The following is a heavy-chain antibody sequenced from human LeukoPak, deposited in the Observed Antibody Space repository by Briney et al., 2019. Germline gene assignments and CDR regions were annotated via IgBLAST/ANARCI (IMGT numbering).Heavy chain of an antibody. CDR3: AREIRRTSCAYDY. Sequence: GASVKVSCKASGYTFTGYYMHWVRQAPGQGLEWVGWINPNSGGTNYAQKFQGRVTMTRDTSISTAYMELSRLRSDDTAVYYCAREIRRTSCAYDYWGQGTLVTVSS. D-gene: IGHD2-2*01. V-gene: IGHV1-2*02. CDR1: GYTFTGYY. J-gene: IGHJ4*02. CDR2: INPNSGGT.